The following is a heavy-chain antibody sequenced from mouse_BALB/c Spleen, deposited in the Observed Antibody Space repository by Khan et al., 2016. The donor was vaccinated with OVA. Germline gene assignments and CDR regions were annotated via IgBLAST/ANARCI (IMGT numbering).Heavy chain of an antibody. CDR2: VSTGGSYT. CDR3: TRLAYYYDSEGFAY. D-gene: IGHD1-1*01. V-gene: IGHV5-6*01. J-gene: IGHJ3*01. Sequence: EVQLVESGGDLVKPGGSLKLSCAASGFTFSTYGMSWVRQAPDKRLEWVATVSTGGSYTYYPDSVKGRFTISREHAQNTLYLHMSGLRSEDTAMFYCTRLAYYYDSEGFAYWGQGTLVTVSA. CDR1: GFTFSTYG.